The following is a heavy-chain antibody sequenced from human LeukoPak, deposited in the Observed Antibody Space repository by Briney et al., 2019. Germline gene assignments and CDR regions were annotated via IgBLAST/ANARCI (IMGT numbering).Heavy chain of an antibody. CDR2: ISGSGGST. Sequence: GFLRLSCAASGFTFSSYAMSWVRQAPGKGLEWVSAISGSGGSTYYADSVKGRFAVSRDNSKKTLYLQLNSLRAEDTAVYYCTRDQRKYCSRTTCFVFDIWGQGTVVSVSS. J-gene: IGHJ3*02. V-gene: IGHV3-23*01. D-gene: IGHD2-2*01. CDR3: TRDQRKYCSRTTCFVFDI. CDR1: GFTFSSYA.